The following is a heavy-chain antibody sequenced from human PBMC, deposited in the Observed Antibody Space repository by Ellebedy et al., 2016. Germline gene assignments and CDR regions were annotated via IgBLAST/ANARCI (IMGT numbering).Heavy chain of an antibody. J-gene: IGHJ4*02. V-gene: IGHV3-21*01. CDR2: ISSSSSYI. Sequence: GESLKISXAASGFTFSSYSMNWVRQAPGKGLEWVSSISSSSSYIYYADSVKGRFTISRDNAKNSLYLQMNSLRAEDTAVYYCARVSLYYGSFDYWGQGTLVTVSS. CDR1: GFTFSSYS. CDR3: ARVSLYYGSFDY. D-gene: IGHD3-10*01.